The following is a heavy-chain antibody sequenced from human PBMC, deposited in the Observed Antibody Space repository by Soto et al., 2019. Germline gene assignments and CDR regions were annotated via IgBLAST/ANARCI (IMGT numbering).Heavy chain of an antibody. CDR3: ARAIGGLWFGELTAYYFDY. V-gene: IGHV4-59*01. J-gene: IGHJ4*02. CDR1: GGSISSYY. CDR2: IYYSGST. Sequence: SETLSLTCTVSGGSISSYYWSWIRQPPGKGLEWIGHIYYSGSTNYNPSLKSRVTISVDTSKNQFSLKLSSVTAADTAVYYCARAIGGLWFGELTAYYFDYWGQGTLVTVSS. D-gene: IGHD3-10*01.